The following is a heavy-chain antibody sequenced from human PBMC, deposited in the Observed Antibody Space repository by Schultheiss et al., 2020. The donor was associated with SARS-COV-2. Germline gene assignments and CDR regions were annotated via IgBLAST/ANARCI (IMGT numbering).Heavy chain of an antibody. CDR1: GGTFSSYA. D-gene: IGHD3/OR15-3a*01. CDR3: ASYDFYAFDI. J-gene: IGHJ3*02. V-gene: IGHV1-18*01. CDR2: ISAYNGNT. Sequence: ASVKVSCKASGGTFSSYAISWVRQAPGQGLEWMGWISAYNGNTNYAQKLQGRVTMTTDTSTSTAYMELRSLRSDDTAVYYCASYDFYAFDIWGQGTMVTVAS.